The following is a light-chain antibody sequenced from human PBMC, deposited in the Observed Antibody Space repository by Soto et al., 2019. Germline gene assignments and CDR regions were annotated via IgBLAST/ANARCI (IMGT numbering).Light chain of an antibody. CDR3: SAHGGTNPYV. CDR1: ASDIGGYSF. Sequence: QSALTQPPSASGSPGQSVAISCTGTASDIGGYSFVSWYQQYPGKAPKLLIYDVNKRPSGVPDRFSGSKSGNTASLTVSGLQAEDEAEYYCSAHGGTNPYVFGTGTKVTVL. CDR2: DVN. V-gene: IGLV2-8*01. J-gene: IGLJ1*01.